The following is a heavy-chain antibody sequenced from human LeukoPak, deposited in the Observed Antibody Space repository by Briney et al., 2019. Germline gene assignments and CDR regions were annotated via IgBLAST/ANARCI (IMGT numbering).Heavy chain of an antibody. V-gene: IGHV4-34*01. CDR3: ARSNYYGSGSYYSVY. Sequence: SETLSLTCAVYGGSFSGYYWSWIRQPPGKGLEWIGEINHSGSTNYNPSLKSRVTISVDTSKNQFSLKLSSVTAADTAVYYCARSNYYGSGSYYSVYWGQGTLVTVSS. CDR2: INHSGST. CDR1: GGSFSGYY. J-gene: IGHJ4*02. D-gene: IGHD3-10*01.